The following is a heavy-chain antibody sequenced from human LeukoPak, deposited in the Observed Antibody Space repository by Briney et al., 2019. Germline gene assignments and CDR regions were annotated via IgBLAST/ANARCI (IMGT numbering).Heavy chain of an antibody. CDR1: GFTFSSYA. Sequence: PGGSLRLSCAASGFTFSSYAMSWVRQAPGKGLEWVSAISGSGRSTYYADSVKGRFTISRDNSENTLYLQMNSLRAEDTAIYYCAGYNCSSTSCYTGGLDYWGQGTLVTVSS. CDR2: ISGSGRST. D-gene: IGHD2-2*02. V-gene: IGHV3-23*01. CDR3: AGYNCSSTSCYTGGLDY. J-gene: IGHJ4*02.